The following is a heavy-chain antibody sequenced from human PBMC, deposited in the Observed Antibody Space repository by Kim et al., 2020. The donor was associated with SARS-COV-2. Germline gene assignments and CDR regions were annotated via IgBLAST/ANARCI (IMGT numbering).Heavy chain of an antibody. V-gene: IGHV1-18*01. CDR3: ARDVGG. Sequence: AYNGNTNYAQKLQGRVTMTTDTTTSTAYMELRSLRSDDTAVYYCARDVGGWGQGTLVTVSS. J-gene: IGHJ4*02. CDR2: AYNGNT. D-gene: IGHD2-15*01.